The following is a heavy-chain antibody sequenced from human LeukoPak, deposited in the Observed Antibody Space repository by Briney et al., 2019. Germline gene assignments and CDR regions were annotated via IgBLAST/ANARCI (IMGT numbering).Heavy chain of an antibody. V-gene: IGHV4-39*01. CDR2: IYYSGNT. CDR3: ARYCSSASCYAFDY. CDR1: GGSISSSSFY. Sequence: SETLSLTCTVSGGSISSSSFYWGWIRQPPGKGLEWIGSIYYSGNTYYNPSLKSRVSISVDTSKNQFSLKLSSVTAADTAVYYCARYCSSASCYAFDYWGQGTLVTVSS. J-gene: IGHJ4*02. D-gene: IGHD2-2*01.